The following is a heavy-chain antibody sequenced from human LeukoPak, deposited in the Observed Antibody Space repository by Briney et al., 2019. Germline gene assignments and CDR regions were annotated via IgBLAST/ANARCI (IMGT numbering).Heavy chain of an antibody. CDR1: GGSISSSSYY. Sequence: PSETLSLTCTVSGGSISSSSYYWGWIRQPPGKGLEWIGSIYYSGSTYYNPSLMSRVTISVDTSKNQFSLKLSSVTAADTAVYYCARDCWGTPNGVDGFDIWGQGTMVTVSS. CDR2: IYYSGST. V-gene: IGHV4-39*07. J-gene: IGHJ3*02. CDR3: ARDCWGTPNGVDGFDI. D-gene: IGHD7-27*01.